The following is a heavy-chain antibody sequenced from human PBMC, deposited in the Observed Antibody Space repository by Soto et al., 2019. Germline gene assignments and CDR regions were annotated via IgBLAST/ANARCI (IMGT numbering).Heavy chain of an antibody. V-gene: IGHV1-69*01. J-gene: IGHJ4*02. CDR3: ARVGSGYIWFNEY. CDR2: IIPVFGTA. CDR1: GGLFSSYA. Sequence: QEQLVQFGAEVKKSGSSVKVSCKDSGGLFSSYAVSWVRQAPGQGLEWMGGIIPVFGTAYYAQKFQGRVTITDDESTNTAYMELSSLRSEDTAMYYCARVGSGYIWFNEYWGQGTLVTVSS. D-gene: IGHD3-22*01.